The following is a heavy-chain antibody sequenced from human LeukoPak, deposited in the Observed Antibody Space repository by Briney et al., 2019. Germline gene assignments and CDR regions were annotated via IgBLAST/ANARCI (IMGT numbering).Heavy chain of an antibody. CDR2: IYYSGST. Sequence: NASETLSLTCGVYGGSFSGYYWNWIRQPPGKGLEWIGYIYYSGSTYYNPSLKSRVTISVDTSKNQFSLKLSSVTAADTAVYYCARDSNYYDSSGFWGYFDYWGQGTLVTVSS. CDR3: ARDSNYYDSSGFWGYFDY. V-gene: IGHV4-34*09. D-gene: IGHD3-22*01. J-gene: IGHJ4*02. CDR1: GGSFSGYY.